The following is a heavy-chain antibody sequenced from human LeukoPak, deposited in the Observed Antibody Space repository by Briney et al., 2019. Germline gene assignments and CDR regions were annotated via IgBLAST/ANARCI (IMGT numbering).Heavy chain of an antibody. Sequence: ASVTVSCKASGYSFTSYYVHCVRQAPGQGLEWLGVINPSDGGTISAQKLQDRVALTRDTSTSTVYMEMSSLKSDDTAVYYCARGPLLGYDTNDSGFDIWGQGTLVTVSP. V-gene: IGHV1-46*04. CDR1: GYSFTSYY. D-gene: IGHD3-22*01. CDR3: ARGPLLGYDTNDSGFDI. J-gene: IGHJ3*02. CDR2: INPSDGGT.